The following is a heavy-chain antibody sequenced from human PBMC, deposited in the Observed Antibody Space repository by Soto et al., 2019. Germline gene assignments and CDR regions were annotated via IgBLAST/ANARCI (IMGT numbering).Heavy chain of an antibody. D-gene: IGHD3-3*01. J-gene: IGHJ6*02. CDR2: IIPIIGTA. CDR1: GYTFTGYY. Sequence: GASVKVSCKASGYTFTGYYMNWVRQAPGQGLEWMGWIIPIIGTANYAQKFQGRVTITADESTSTAYMELSSLRSEDTAVYYCARESGFTIFGVAETLYYYGMDVWGQGTTVTVSS. V-gene: IGHV1-69*13. CDR3: ARESGFTIFGVAETLYYYGMDV.